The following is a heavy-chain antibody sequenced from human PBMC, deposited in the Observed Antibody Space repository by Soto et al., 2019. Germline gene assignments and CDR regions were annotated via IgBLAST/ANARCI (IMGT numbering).Heavy chain of an antibody. J-gene: IGHJ4*02. CDR3: ARDDDTYGVY. CDR1: GFSFRDYF. V-gene: IGHV3-11*01. D-gene: IGHD3-10*01. CDR2: IGPYGNSK. Sequence: QVQLVESGGGLVKPGESLRVSCAASGFSFRDYFMSWMRQAPGKGLEWVAYIGPYGNSKYYADSVKGRFTISRDDATNSLYLHMNSLRAEDTDVYYCARDDDTYGVYWGQGTPVTVSS.